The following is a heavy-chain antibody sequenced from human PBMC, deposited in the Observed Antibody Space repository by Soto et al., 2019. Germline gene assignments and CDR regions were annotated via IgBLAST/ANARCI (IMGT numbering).Heavy chain of an antibody. Sequence: QVQLVQSGAEVKKPGSSVKVSCKASGGTFSSYTISWVRQAPGQGLEWMGRIIPILGIANYAQKFQGRVTITADKSTSTAYMELSSLRSEDTAVYYCARDLEYCSSTSCSAFDYWGQGTLVTVSS. CDR1: GGTFSSYT. CDR2: IIPILGIA. CDR3: ARDLEYCSSTSCSAFDY. D-gene: IGHD2-2*01. J-gene: IGHJ4*02. V-gene: IGHV1-69*08.